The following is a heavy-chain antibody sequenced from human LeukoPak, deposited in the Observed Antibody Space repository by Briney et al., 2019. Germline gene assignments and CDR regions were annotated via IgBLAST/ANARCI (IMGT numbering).Heavy chain of an antibody. V-gene: IGHV3-23*01. J-gene: IGHJ4*02. CDR2: ISGSGGST. CDR3: AKDMAHYYDSSGYYDY. D-gene: IGHD3-22*01. CDR1: GFTFSSYA. Sequence: GGSLRLSCAASGFTFSSYAMSWVRQAPGKGLEWVSAISGSGGSTYYADSVKGRFTISRDNSKNTLYLQMNSLRAEDTAVYYCAKDMAHYYDSSGYYDYWGQGTLVTVSS.